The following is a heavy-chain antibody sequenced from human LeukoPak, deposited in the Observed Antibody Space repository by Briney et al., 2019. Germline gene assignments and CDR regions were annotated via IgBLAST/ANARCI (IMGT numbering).Heavy chain of an antibody. CDR1: SGSFSSRSCC. V-gene: IGHV4-39*01. Sequence: PSETLSLTCTVSSGSFSSRSCCCGWMRHPPGMGREWIATINYSGTTYYNPSLKSRVTASVDTSKNQSYLKLSSVTAADTAVYYCARLRGGVQLWGDWGQGTLVTVSS. CDR3: ARLRGGVQLWGD. J-gene: IGHJ4*02. D-gene: IGHD5-18*01. CDR2: INYSGTT.